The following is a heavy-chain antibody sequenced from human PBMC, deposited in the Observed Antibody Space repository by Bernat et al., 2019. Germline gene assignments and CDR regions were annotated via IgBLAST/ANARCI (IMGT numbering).Heavy chain of an antibody. J-gene: IGHJ6*02. CDR3: ARDRAYGMDV. Sequence: EVQLVESGGGLVQPGGSLRLSCAASGFTFNTYWMHWVRQAPGKGLVWVSRVHSDGRSTNYADSVKGRFTISRDNAKNTLYLQMNSLRAEDTAVYYCARDRAYGMDVWGQGTTVTVSS. V-gene: IGHV3-74*01. CDR1: GFTFNTYW. CDR2: VHSDGRST.